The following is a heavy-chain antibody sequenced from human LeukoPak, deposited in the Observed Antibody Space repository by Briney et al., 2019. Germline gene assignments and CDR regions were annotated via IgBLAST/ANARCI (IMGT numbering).Heavy chain of an antibody. Sequence: SGGSLRLSCAASGFTFTHYAMSWVRQAPGTGLEWVSAISGIANAIFYANSVKGRFTISRDNSRDTLSLQMSSLRAEDTAVYYCVRHLATSGSYPLDYWGQGTLVTVSP. V-gene: IGHV3-23*01. CDR1: GFTFTHYA. CDR3: VRHLATSGSYPLDY. D-gene: IGHD2-15*01. CDR2: ISGIANAI. J-gene: IGHJ4*02.